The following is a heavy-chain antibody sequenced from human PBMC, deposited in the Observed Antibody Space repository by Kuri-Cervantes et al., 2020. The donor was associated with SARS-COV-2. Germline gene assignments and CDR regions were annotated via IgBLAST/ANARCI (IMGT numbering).Heavy chain of an antibody. V-gene: IGHV1-69*13. J-gene: IGHJ5*02. CDR3: ARSQGYCTANSCSWDWFDP. Sequence: SVKVSCKASGGTFSSYSVNWVRQAPGQGLEWMGRNIPTFDTATYAQKFQGRVTFTADESSSTAYMEVNSLSSEDTAVYFCARSQGYCTANSCSWDWFDPWGQGTQVTVSS. CDR1: GGTFSSYS. CDR2: NIPTFDTA. D-gene: IGHD2-8*02.